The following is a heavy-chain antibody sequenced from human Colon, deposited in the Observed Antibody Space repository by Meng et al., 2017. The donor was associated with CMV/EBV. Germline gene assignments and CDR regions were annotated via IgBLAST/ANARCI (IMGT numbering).Heavy chain of an antibody. J-gene: IGHJ6*02. CDR2: IRYDGNNL. V-gene: IGHV3-30*02. CDR1: GFTFRDYG. Sequence: GESLKISCATSGFTFRDYGIHWVRQAPGKGLEWVSFIRYDGNNLYYSDSVKGRFTISRDNSKNTVFLQMNSLRAADTAVYYCAGESGVPNGMDVWGQGTTVTVSS. D-gene: IGHD2-2*01. CDR3: AGESGVPNGMDV.